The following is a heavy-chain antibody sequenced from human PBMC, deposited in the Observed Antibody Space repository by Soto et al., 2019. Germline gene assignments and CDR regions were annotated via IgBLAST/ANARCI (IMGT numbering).Heavy chain of an antibody. CDR3: ARHPFSNYYGSGSYYNFGGFDP. J-gene: IGHJ5*02. D-gene: IGHD3-10*01. Sequence: QLQLQESGPGLVKPSETLSLTCTVSGGSISSSSYYWGWIRQPPGKGLEWIGSIDYSGSTYYNTSLKSRVTISVDTSKNQCSLKLSSVTAADTAVYYCARHPFSNYYGSGSYYNFGGFDPWGQGTLVTVSS. CDR2: IDYSGST. CDR1: GGSISSSSYY. V-gene: IGHV4-39*01.